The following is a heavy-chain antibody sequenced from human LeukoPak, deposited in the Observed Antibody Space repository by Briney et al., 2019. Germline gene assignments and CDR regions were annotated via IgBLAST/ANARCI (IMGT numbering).Heavy chain of an antibody. V-gene: IGHV3-48*01. CDR3: TRTSVGATGVRGFDP. J-gene: IGHJ5*02. Sequence: PGGSLRLSCAASGFTFSSMNWVRQAPGKGLEWVSYINTRSTTIYYADSVKGRFTISRDNAKNSLYLQMNSLRAEDTALYYCTRTSVGATGVRGFDPWGQGTLVTVSS. CDR1: GFTFSS. CDR2: INTRSTTI. D-gene: IGHD1-26*01.